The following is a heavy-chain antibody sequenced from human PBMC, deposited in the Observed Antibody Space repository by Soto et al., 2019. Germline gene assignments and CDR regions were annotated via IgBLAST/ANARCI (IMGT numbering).Heavy chain of an antibody. Sequence: QVQLQESGPGLVKPSGTLSLTCAVSGGSISSSSWWTWGRQYPGKGLEWIGEIFESGATNYNPSLKSRLTMSVDKFKNQFSLTLSSLTAADTAVYFCTTSHWGEVNNLGQGTLGTVSS. CDR3: TTSHWGEVNN. CDR1: GGSISSSSW. V-gene: IGHV4-4*02. D-gene: IGHD3-16*01. J-gene: IGHJ1*01. CDR2: IFESGAT.